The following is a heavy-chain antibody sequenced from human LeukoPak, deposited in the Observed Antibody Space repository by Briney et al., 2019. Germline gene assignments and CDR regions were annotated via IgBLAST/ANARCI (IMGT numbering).Heavy chain of an antibody. CDR3: ARDSPYYDSSGYHTYTLDY. D-gene: IGHD3-22*01. J-gene: IGHJ4*02. V-gene: IGHV1-46*01. CDR1: GYTFTSYY. Sequence: GASVKVSCKASGYTFTSYYMHWVRQAPAQGLEWMGIINPSGGSTSYAQKFQGRVTMTSDTSTSTVYMELSSLRSEDTAVYYCARDSPYYDSSGYHTYTLDYWGQGTLVTVSS. CDR2: INPSGGST.